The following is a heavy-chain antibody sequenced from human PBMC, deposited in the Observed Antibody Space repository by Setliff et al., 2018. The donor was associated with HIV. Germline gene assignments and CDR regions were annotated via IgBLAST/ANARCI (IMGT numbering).Heavy chain of an antibody. V-gene: IGHV3-48*01. CDR1: GFTFSSYS. J-gene: IGHJ6*03. CDR2: ISSSSSTI. D-gene: IGHD3-3*01. Sequence: GGSLRLSCAASGFTFSSYSMNWVRQAPGKGLEWVSYISSSSSTIYYADSVKGRFTISRDNAKNSLYLQMNSLRAEDTATYYCARGTDYDLWTYYYYMDVWGKGTTVTVSS. CDR3: ARGTDYDLWTYYYYMDV.